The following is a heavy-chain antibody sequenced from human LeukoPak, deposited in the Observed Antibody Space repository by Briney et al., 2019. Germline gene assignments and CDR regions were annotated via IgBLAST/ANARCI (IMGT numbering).Heavy chain of an antibody. CDR1: GGSISSSSYY. CDR3: ASDKGYSNNYFDY. Sequence: SETLSLTCTVSGGSISSSSYYWGWIRQPPGKGLEWIGSIYYSGSTYYNPSLKSRVTISVDTSKNQFSLKLSPMTAADTAVYYCASDKGYSNNYFDYWGQGTLVTVSS. J-gene: IGHJ4*02. D-gene: IGHD6-13*01. V-gene: IGHV4-39*01. CDR2: IYYSGST.